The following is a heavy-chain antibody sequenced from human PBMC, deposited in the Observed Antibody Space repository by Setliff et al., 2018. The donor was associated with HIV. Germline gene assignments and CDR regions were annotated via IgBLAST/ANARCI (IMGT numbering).Heavy chain of an antibody. Sequence: ETLSLTCSVFGGSMNSHYWSWIRRPPGKGLEWIGLIYYTGIPTYNTPLKSRVTMSVDRSKNQFSLRLTSVTAADTAMYYCARVARVHPFDPWGQGTLVTVSS. CDR3: ARVARVHPFDP. CDR1: GGSMNSHY. CDR2: IYYTGIP. J-gene: IGHJ5*02. V-gene: IGHV4-59*11.